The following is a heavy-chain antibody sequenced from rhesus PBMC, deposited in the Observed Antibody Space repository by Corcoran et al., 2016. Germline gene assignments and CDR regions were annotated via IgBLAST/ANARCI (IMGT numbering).Heavy chain of an antibody. CDR1: GYSFNSYW. CDR3: AKESIAAAAYYYGLDS. J-gene: IGHJ6*01. V-gene: IGHV5-2*01. D-gene: IGHD6-25*01. CDR2: IDPSYSDP. Sequence: EVQLLQSGAEVKRPGESLKISCKTSGYSFNSYWISWVRQMPGKGLEWMGAIDPSYSDPRYSPSFQGQGTSAADKSISTAYLQWSSLKAADTATYYCAKESIAAAAYYYGLDSWGQGVVVTVSS.